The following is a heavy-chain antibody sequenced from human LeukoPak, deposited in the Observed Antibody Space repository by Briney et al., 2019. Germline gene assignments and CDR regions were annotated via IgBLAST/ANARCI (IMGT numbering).Heavy chain of an antibody. J-gene: IGHJ6*03. CDR2: IYSSGST. D-gene: IGHD3-22*01. CDR1: GCSISSYY. CDR3: ARDYYDSSGYYSYYYYYMDV. V-gene: IGHV4-4*07. Sequence: SETPSLTCTVSGCSISSYYWSWIQQPAGKGLEWIGRIYSSGSTNYNPSLKSRVTMSVDTSKNQFSLKLSSVTAADTAVYYCARDYYDSSGYYSYYYYYMDVWGKGTTVTVSS.